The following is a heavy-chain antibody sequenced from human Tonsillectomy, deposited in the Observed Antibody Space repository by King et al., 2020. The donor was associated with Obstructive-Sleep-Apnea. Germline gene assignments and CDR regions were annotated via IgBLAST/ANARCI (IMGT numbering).Heavy chain of an antibody. Sequence: VQLVESGGGLVQPGGSLRLSCAASGFTFSDHYMDWVRQAPGKGLEWVGRTRNKANSYTTEYAAPVKGRFTISRDDSKNSLYLQMNSLKTEDTAVYYCAREGGSYCGGDCPWGQGTLVTVSS. J-gene: IGHJ5*02. D-gene: IGHD2-21*02. CDR1: GFTFSDHY. CDR3: AREGGSYCGGDCP. CDR2: TRNKANSYTT. V-gene: IGHV3-72*01.